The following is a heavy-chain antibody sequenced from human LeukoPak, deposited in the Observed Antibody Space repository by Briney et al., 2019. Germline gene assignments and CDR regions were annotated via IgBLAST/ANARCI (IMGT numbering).Heavy chain of an antibody. Sequence: GGSLRLSCVASGFSFSSYAMHWVRQAPGKGLEWVAVISYDGSNKYYADSVKGRFTISRDNSKNTLYLQMNSLRAEDTAVYYCARGGGSYDILTGDYKPHDYWGQGTLVTVSS. CDR3: ARGGGSYDILTGDYKPHDY. V-gene: IGHV3-30-3*01. CDR2: ISYDGSNK. CDR1: GFSFSSYA. D-gene: IGHD3-9*01. J-gene: IGHJ4*02.